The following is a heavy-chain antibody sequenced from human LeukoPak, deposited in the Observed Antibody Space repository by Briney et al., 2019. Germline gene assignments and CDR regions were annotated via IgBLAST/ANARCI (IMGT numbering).Heavy chain of an antibody. CDR1: GYTFTSYY. Sequence: ASVKVSCKASGYTFTSYYMHWVRQAPGQGLEWMGIINPSGGSTSYAQKFQGRVTMTRDTSTSTVYMELSGLRSEDTAVYYCARAPVRYCSGGSCYSSNYFDYWGQGTLVTVSS. D-gene: IGHD2-15*01. CDR3: ARAPVRYCSGGSCYSSNYFDY. V-gene: IGHV1-46*01. J-gene: IGHJ4*02. CDR2: INPSGGST.